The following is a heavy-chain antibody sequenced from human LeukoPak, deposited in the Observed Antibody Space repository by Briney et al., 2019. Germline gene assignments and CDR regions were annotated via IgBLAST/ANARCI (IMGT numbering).Heavy chain of an antibody. CDR2: ISYSGDT. CDR1: GASTTSSRSY. D-gene: IGHD3-10*01. J-gene: IGHJ4*02. V-gene: IGHV4-39*07. Sequence: PSETLSLTCSVSGASTTSSRSYGAWIRQSPGKGLEWIGSISYSGDTYYNPSVESRVIISVDTSKNHFSLKLTSVTAADTAVYYCARVRGRDGYFDYWGQGTLVTVSS. CDR3: ARVRGRDGYFDY.